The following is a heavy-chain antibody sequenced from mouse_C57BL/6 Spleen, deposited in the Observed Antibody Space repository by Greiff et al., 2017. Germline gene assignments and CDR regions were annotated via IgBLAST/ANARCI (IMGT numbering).Heavy chain of an antibody. Sequence: VQLQQPGAELVKPGASVKLSCKASGYTFTSYWMPWVKQRPGQGLEWIGRIHPSDGDTNYNQKFKGKATMTVDKSSSTSYMQLSILTTEDSAVYYCAIGVVKGSSFAYWGQGTLVTVSA. D-gene: IGHD1-1*01. V-gene: IGHV1-74*01. CDR2: IHPSDGDT. J-gene: IGHJ3*01. CDR1: GYTFTSYW. CDR3: AIGVVKGSSFAY.